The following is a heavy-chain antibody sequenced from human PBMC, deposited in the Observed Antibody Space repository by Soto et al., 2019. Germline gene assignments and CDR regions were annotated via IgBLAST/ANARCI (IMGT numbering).Heavy chain of an antibody. CDR1: GASLTGSSY. J-gene: IGHJ4*02. CDR3: ARGMTPPDARAWYYFDS. D-gene: IGHD2-8*02. CDR2: FSLSGTT. Sequence: SETLSLTCTVSGASLTGSSYWSWIRQPAGKGLEWIGRFSLSGTTSYNPSLRSRVTMSADVSKNQFSLRLTSVTAADTALYYCARGMTPPDARAWYYFDSWGQGTLVTVS. V-gene: IGHV4-4*07.